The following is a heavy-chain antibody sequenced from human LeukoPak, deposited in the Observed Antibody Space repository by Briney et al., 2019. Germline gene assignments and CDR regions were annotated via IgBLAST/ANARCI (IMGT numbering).Heavy chain of an antibody. CDR2: INPNSGGT. CDR1: GYTFTGYY. J-gene: IGHJ6*03. CDR3: ARGPSDYCSGGSCYSGYYYYYMDV. Sequence: GASVKVSCKASGYTFTGYYMHWVRQAPGQGLEWVGWINPNSGGTNYAQKFQGRVTMTRDTSISTAYMELSRLRSDDTAVYYCARGPSDYCSGGSCYSGYYYYYMDVWGKGTTVTVSS. D-gene: IGHD2-15*01. V-gene: IGHV1-2*02.